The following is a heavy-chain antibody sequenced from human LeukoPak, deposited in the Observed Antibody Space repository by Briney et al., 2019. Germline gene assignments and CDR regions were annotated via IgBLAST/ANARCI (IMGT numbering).Heavy chain of an antibody. Sequence: GRSLRLSCAASGFTFSKYWMLWVRHAPGKGLESVSRINTDGTVTTYADSVKGRFTVPRDNADNTMFLQMNSVRDEDTAVYYCATKQWLAPPPDSWGQGTPVTVSS. CDR3: ATKQWLAPPPDS. V-gene: IGHV3-74*01. CDR2: INTDGTVT. J-gene: IGHJ4*02. D-gene: IGHD6-19*01. CDR1: GFTFSKYW.